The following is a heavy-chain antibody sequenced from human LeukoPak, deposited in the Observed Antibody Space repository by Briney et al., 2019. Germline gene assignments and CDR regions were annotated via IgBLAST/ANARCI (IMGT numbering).Heavy chain of an antibody. CDR3: ARERSITMVRGVIAPSGY. Sequence: GASVKVSCKVSGYTLTELSMHWVRQAPGKGLEWMGWINPNSGGTNYAQKFQGRVTMTRDTSISTAYMELSRLRSDDTAVYYCARERSITMVRGVIAPSGYWGQGTLVTVSS. CDR2: INPNSGGT. CDR1: GYTLTELS. J-gene: IGHJ4*02. D-gene: IGHD3-10*01. V-gene: IGHV1-2*02.